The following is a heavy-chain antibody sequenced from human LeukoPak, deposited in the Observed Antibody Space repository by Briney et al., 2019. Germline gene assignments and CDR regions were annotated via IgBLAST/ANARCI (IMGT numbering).Heavy chain of an antibody. CDR2: INKNGGDQ. CDR1: GFTVSSNY. CDR3: TTYYDSGPSKD. V-gene: IGHV3-7*05. Sequence: PGGSLRLFCAASGFTVSSNYMSWVRQAPGKGLEWVANINKNGGDQYYGDSVKGRFTISRDNTKNSLYLQMNSLRAEDTAMYYCTTYYDSGPSKDWGQGTLVTVSS. J-gene: IGHJ4*02. D-gene: IGHD3-22*01.